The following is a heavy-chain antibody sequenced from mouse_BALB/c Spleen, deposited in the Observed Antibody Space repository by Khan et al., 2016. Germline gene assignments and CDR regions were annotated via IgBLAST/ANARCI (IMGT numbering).Heavy chain of an antibody. CDR1: GYTFSRYW. CDR2: ILPGSGSS. Sequence: VQLQQSGAELMKSGASVKISCKATGYTFSRYWIEWVKERPGHGLEWIGEILPGSGSSNYNENFKGKATFTAETSSNTAHMQLRSLTFDDSAVYYCARGAYWGQGPLVTVCA. J-gene: IGHJ3*01. V-gene: IGHV1-9*01. CDR3: ARGAY.